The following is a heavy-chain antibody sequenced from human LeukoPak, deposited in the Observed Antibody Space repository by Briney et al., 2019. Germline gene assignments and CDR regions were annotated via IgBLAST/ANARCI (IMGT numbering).Heavy chain of an antibody. D-gene: IGHD2-2*01. Sequence: ASVKVSCKASGYTFTSYDINWVRQATGQGLEWMGWMNPNSGNTGYAQKFQGRVTMTRNTSISTAYMELSSLRSEDTAVYYCAAGRALGYCSSTSCLELDYWGQGTLVTVSS. J-gene: IGHJ4*02. CDR2: MNPNSGNT. CDR1: GYTFTSYD. V-gene: IGHV1-8*01. CDR3: AAGRALGYCSSTSCLELDY.